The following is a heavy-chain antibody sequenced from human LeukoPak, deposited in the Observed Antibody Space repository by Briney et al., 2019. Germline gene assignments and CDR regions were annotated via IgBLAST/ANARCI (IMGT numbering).Heavy chain of an antibody. CDR3: ARETSQKGAHYMDV. V-gene: IGHV4-59*01. CDR2: IYYSGST. J-gene: IGHJ6*03. CDR1: GGSISGYY. D-gene: IGHD3-16*01. Sequence: SETLSLTCTASGGSISGYYWSWIRQPPGKGLEWIGYIYYSGSTNYNPSLKSRVTISVDTSKNQFSLKLTSVTAADTAVYYCARETSQKGAHYMDVWGKGTTVTISS.